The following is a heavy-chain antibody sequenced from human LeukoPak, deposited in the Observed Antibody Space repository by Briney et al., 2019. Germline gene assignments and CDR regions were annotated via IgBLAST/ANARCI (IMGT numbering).Heavy chain of an antibody. V-gene: IGHV3-21*01. CDR1: GFTFSSYS. CDR3: ARDSIAVAGTADY. Sequence: GGSLRLSCAASGFTFSSYSMNWVRQAPGKGLEWVSSISSSSSYIYYADSVKGRFTISRDNAKNSLYLQMSSLRAEDTAVYYCARDSIAVAGTADYWGQGTLVTVSS. D-gene: IGHD6-19*01. CDR2: ISSSSSYI. J-gene: IGHJ4*02.